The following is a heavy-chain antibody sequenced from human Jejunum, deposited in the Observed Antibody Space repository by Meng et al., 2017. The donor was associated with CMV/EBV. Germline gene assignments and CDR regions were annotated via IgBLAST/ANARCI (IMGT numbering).Heavy chain of an antibody. CDR3: ALTYTTGTYFYYYGLDV. Sequence: FHTFAINWVRQAPGKGLEWVSAISGSGDGTYYADSVKGRFTISRDNFKDTVFLQMSSLRAEDTAIYYCALTYTTGTYFYYYGLDVWGQGTTVTVSS. J-gene: IGHJ6*02. CDR2: ISGSGDGT. V-gene: IGHV3-23*01. CDR1: FHTFA. D-gene: IGHD1-1*01.